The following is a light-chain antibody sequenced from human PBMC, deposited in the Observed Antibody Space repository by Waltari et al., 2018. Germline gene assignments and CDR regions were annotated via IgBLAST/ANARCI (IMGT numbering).Light chain of an antibody. Sequence: EIVMTQSPATLSVSPGERATLPCRARQSISDNVAWYQQKPGKAPRLPISGASTSATGIPARFRGSGSGTEFTLSISSLQSEDSGVYYCQQYNVWPPITFGQGTRLEIK. CDR2: GAS. CDR1: QSISDN. V-gene: IGKV3-15*01. CDR3: QQYNVWPPIT. J-gene: IGKJ5*01.